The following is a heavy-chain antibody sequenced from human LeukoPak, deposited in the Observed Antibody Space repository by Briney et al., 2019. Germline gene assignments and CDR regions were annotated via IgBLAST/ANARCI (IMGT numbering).Heavy chain of an antibody. CDR3: ARDIRDYYGSGSYPGV. J-gene: IGHJ6*02. Sequence: GRSLRLSCAASGFTFSSYAMHWVRQAPGKGLEWVAVISYDGSNKYYADSVKGRFTISRDNSKNTLYLQMNSLRAEDTAVYYCARDIRDYYGSGSYPGVWGQGTTVTVSS. CDR1: GFTFSSYA. D-gene: IGHD3-10*01. CDR2: ISYDGSNK. V-gene: IGHV3-30-3*01.